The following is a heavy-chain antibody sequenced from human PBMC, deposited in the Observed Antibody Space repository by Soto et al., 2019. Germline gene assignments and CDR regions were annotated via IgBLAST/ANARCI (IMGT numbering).Heavy chain of an antibody. CDR3: ARENDDFWSGYYLDY. V-gene: IGHV3-74*01. Sequence: EVQLVESGGGLVQPGGSLRLSCVVSGLTFSTYRMHWVRQAPGKGLVWVSHIKSDGTVTHYTDSVRGRFIISRDNAKNTLFLQRNSLRAEDTAVYYCARENDDFWSGYYLDYWGQGTLVTVSS. CDR1: GLTFSTYR. CDR2: IKSDGTVT. D-gene: IGHD3-3*01. J-gene: IGHJ4*02.